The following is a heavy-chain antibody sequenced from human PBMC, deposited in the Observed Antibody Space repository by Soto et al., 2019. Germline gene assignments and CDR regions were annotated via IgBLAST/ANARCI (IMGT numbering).Heavy chain of an antibody. CDR3: ARAKELELPALDY. CDR2: ISGSGGST. J-gene: IGHJ4*02. V-gene: IGHV3-23*01. Sequence: EVQLLESGGGLVQPGGSLRLSCAASGFTFTSYAMSWVRQAPGKGLEWVSAISGSGGSTYYADSVKGRFTISRDNPKNTLYLQMNSLRAEDTAVYYCARAKELELPALDYWGQGTLVTVSS. D-gene: IGHD1-26*01. CDR1: GFTFTSYA.